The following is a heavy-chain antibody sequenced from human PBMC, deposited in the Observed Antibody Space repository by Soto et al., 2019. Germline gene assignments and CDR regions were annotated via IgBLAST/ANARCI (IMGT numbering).Heavy chain of an antibody. CDR3: ARGESDYYYYYMDV. CDR2: IAGTGAST. D-gene: IGHD3-16*01. CDR1: DFSVSNIA. J-gene: IGHJ6*03. V-gene: IGHV3-23*01. Sequence: EVQLLESGGGFVRPGGSLGLSCESSDFSVSNIAMSWARRAPGKALQWASTIAGTGASTYYLDSVRGRFTISTDKAKTTLYLNMNILRDDDTAIYYCARGESDYYYYYMDVWGKGTPVTVSS.